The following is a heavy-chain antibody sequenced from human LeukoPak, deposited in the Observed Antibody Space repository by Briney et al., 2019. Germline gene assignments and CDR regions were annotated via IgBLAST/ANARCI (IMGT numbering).Heavy chain of an antibody. Sequence: ASVKVSCKASGYTFTGYHMHWVRQAPGQGLEWMGWINPNSGGTNYAQKFQGRVTMTRDTSISTAYMELSRLRSDDTAVYYCARNPRFGELAWFDPWGQGTLVTVSS. CDR3: ARNPRFGELAWFDP. CDR2: INPNSGGT. J-gene: IGHJ5*02. CDR1: GYTFTGYH. D-gene: IGHD3-10*01. V-gene: IGHV1-2*02.